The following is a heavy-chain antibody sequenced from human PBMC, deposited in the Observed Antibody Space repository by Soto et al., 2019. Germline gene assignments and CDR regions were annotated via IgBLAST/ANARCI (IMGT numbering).Heavy chain of an antibody. V-gene: IGHV4-59*12. CDR3: ARYGAWCFAL. J-gene: IGHJ2*01. CDR2: IHYSGST. Sequence: QVQLQDSGPGLVKPSETLSLTCTVSGGSISPSYWIWIRQSPGKGLEWIGYIHYSGSTNYTPTLRSRVTISVDTSQNPVSLMVTSVTAADTAVYSCARYGAWCFALWGRGTLVTASS. CDR1: GGSISPSY. D-gene: IGHD3-10*01.